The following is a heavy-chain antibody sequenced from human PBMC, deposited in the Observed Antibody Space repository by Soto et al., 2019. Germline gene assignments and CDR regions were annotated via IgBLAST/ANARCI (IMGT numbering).Heavy chain of an antibody. D-gene: IGHD3-22*01. CDR3: ARLDSSAPDSEY. CDR1: SYTFTSYG. CDR2: ISAYNGNT. Sequence: QVQLVQYGAEVKKPGASVKVSCRASSYTFTSYGISWVRQAPGQGLEWMGWISAYNGNTNYAQKLQGRVTMTTDTSTSTAYMELRSLRSDDTAVYFCARLDSSAPDSEYWGQGTLVTVSS. J-gene: IGHJ4*02. V-gene: IGHV1-18*01.